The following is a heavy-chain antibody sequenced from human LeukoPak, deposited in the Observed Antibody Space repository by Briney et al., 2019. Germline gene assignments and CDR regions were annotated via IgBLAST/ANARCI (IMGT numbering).Heavy chain of an antibody. Sequence: SETLSLTCTVSGGSISSYYWSWIRQPPGKGLEWIGYIYYSGSTNYNPSLKSRVTISVDTSKNQFSLKLSSVTAADTAVYYCARHVGGSGSYFSDYWGQGTLVTVSS. D-gene: IGHD3-10*01. V-gene: IGHV4-59*08. CDR2: IYYSGST. J-gene: IGHJ4*02. CDR3: ARHVGGSGSYFSDY. CDR1: GGSISSYY.